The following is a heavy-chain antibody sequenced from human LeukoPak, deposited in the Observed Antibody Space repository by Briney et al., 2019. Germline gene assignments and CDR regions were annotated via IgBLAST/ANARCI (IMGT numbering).Heavy chain of an antibody. D-gene: IGHD6-13*01. J-gene: IGHJ5*02. V-gene: IGHV4-59*12. CDR1: GGSISSYY. CDR3: ASGAPGIAAAGTGGAWFDP. CDR2: IYYSGST. Sequence: SETLSLTCTVSGGSISSYYWSWIRQPPGKGLEWIGYIYYSGSTNYNPSLKSRVTISVDTSKNQFSLKLSSVTAADTAVYYCASGAPGIAAAGTGGAWFDPWGQGTLVTVSS.